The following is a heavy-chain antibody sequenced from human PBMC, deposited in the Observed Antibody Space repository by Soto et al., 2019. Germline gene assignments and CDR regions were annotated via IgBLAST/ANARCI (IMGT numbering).Heavy chain of an antibody. V-gene: IGHV3-15*01. D-gene: IGHD2-15*01. J-gene: IGHJ6*02. CDR1: GFTFSNAW. CDR2: IKGKTDGGTT. CDR3: TTWQECSGGSCYYYYGMDV. Sequence: GGSLRLSCAASGFTFSNAWMSWVRQAPGKGLEWVGRIKGKTDGGTTDYAAPEKGRFTISRDDSKNTLYLKMNSLKTEDTAVYYCTTWQECSGGSCYYYYGMDVWGQGTTVTVSS.